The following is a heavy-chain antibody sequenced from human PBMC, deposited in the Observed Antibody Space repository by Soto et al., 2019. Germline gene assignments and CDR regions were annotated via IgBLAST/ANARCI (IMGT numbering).Heavy chain of an antibody. J-gene: IGHJ5*02. Sequence: SETLSLTCAVYGGSFSGYYWSWIRQPPGKGLEWIGEINHSGSTNYNPSLKSRVTISVDTSKNQFSLKLSSVTAADTAVYYCARLGSSSWYWFDPRGQRTLVTVSS. D-gene: IGHD6-13*01. CDR1: GGSFSGYY. CDR3: ARLGSSSWYWFDP. V-gene: IGHV4-34*01. CDR2: INHSGST.